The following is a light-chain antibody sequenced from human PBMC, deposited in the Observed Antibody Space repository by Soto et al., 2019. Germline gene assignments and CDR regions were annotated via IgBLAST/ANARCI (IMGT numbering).Light chain of an antibody. CDR3: QQRSNWPPIT. J-gene: IGKJ3*01. Sequence: IVLTQSPGTLSLSPGERATLSCRASQSITSSYLAWYQQKPGQAPRLLIYGASSRATGIPDRFSGSGSGADFTLIISRLEPEDFAVYYCQQRSNWPPITFGPGTKVELK. CDR1: QSITSSY. CDR2: GAS. V-gene: IGKV3D-20*02.